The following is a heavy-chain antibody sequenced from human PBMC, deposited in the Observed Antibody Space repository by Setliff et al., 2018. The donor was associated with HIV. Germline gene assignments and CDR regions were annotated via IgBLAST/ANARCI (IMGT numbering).Heavy chain of an antibody. J-gene: IGHJ3*02. CDR2: INPSGGST. D-gene: IGHD2-15*01. CDR3: AREPISYRDFVVVAAAFDI. CDR1: GYAFTNYY. Sequence: VASVKVSCKASGYAFTNYYLHWVRQAPGQGLAWMGIINPSGGSTIYAQKLQGRVTMTRDTSTNTVYMELSSLRSEDTAVYYCAREPISYRDFVVVAAAFDIWGQGTMVTVSS. V-gene: IGHV1-46*01.